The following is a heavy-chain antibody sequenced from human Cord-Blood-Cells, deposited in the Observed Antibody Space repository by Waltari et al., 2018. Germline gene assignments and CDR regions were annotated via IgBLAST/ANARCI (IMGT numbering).Heavy chain of an antibody. CDR1: GGSFSGYY. Sequence: QVQLQQWGAGLLKPSETLSLTCAVYGGSFSGYYLSWIRQPPGKGLVWIGEINHSGSTNYNPSLKSRVTISVDTSKNQFSLKLSSVTAADTAVYYCASTYCGGDCYSDYWGQGTLVTVSS. CDR2: INHSGST. CDR3: ASTYCGGDCYSDY. J-gene: IGHJ4*02. V-gene: IGHV4-34*01. D-gene: IGHD2-21*02.